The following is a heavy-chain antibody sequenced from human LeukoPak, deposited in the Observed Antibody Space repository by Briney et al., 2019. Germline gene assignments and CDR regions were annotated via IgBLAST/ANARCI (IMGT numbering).Heavy chain of an antibody. Sequence: GGSLSLSCAASGFTFSSYAMSWVRQAPGKGLEYVSTISGSGGTTYYADSVKGRFTISRDNSKNTLFLQMNSLRAEDTAVYYCAKARFGDYDAFDIWGQGTMVTVSS. D-gene: IGHD4-17*01. CDR1: GFTFSSYA. CDR3: AKARFGDYDAFDI. J-gene: IGHJ3*02. V-gene: IGHV3-23*01. CDR2: ISGSGGTT.